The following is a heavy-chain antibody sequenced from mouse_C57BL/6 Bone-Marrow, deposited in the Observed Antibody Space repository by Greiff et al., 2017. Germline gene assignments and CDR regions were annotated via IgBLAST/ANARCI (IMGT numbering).Heavy chain of an antibody. V-gene: IGHV1-55*01. J-gene: IGHJ3*01. CDR3: ARAIYDGYYWFAY. D-gene: IGHD2-3*01. CDR1: GYTFTSYW. Sequence: QVQLQQPGAELVKPGASVKMSCKASGYTFTSYWITWVKQRPGQGLEWMGDIYPGSGSTNYNEKFKSKATLTVDTSSSTAYMQPSSLTSEDSAVYYCARAIYDGYYWFAYWGPGTLVTVSA. CDR2: IYPGSGST.